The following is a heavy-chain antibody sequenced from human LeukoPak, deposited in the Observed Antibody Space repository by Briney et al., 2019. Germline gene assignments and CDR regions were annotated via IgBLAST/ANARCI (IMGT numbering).Heavy chain of an antibody. V-gene: IGHV4-59*01. Sequence: SETLSLTCTVSGGSISSYYWSWIRQPPGKGLEWIGYIYYSGSTNYNPSLKSRVTISVDTSKNQFSLKLSSVTAADTAVYYCARHTFLITMVRGVRDPRYYFDYWGQGTLVTVSS. CDR2: IYYSGST. D-gene: IGHD3-10*01. CDR3: ARHTFLITMVRGVRDPRYYFDY. CDR1: GGSISSYY. J-gene: IGHJ4*02.